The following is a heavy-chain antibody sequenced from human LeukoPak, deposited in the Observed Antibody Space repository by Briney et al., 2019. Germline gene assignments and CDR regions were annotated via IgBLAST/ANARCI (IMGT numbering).Heavy chain of an antibody. J-gene: IGHJ3*01. CDR1: GFRFSSYY. V-gene: IGHV3-7*04. CDR2: ISQDGHDK. Sequence: GGSLRLSCAASGFRFSSYYMNWVRQAPGKGLEWVARISQDGHDKYLMDSVRGRITISRDNAKNSLFVEMTSTRVDATAVYCGAGGNFGLGDYGHDGFQLWGQGTMALVSS. D-gene: IGHD3-16*01. CDR3: AGGNFGLGDYGHDGFQL.